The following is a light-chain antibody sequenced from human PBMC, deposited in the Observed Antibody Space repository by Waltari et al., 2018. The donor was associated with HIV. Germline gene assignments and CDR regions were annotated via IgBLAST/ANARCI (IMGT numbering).Light chain of an antibody. J-gene: IGLJ3*02. CDR3: SSVANSVTLSVL. Sequence: QFALTQPASVSGSPGQSITISCSGTSSDIGYYNYVSWYQQHPGKAPKLMIYEVSNRPSGISIRFSGSKSGNTASLTISALQAEDEADYFCSSVANSVTLSVLFGGGTKLTVL. V-gene: IGLV2-14*01. CDR2: EVS. CDR1: SSDIGYYNY.